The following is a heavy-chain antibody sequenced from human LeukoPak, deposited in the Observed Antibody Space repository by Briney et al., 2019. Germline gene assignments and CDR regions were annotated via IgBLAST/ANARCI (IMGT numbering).Heavy chain of an antibody. CDR1: GGSVSSGNYY. D-gene: IGHD5-18*01. Sequence: SETLSLTCTVSGGSVSSGNYYWGWIRQPPGKGLEWIGSIYYSGSTYYNPSLKSRVTISVDTSKNYFSLKLSSVTAADTAVYYCARYSYGGEDWFDPWGQGTLVTVSS. V-gene: IGHV4-39*02. J-gene: IGHJ5*02. CDR3: ARYSYGGEDWFDP. CDR2: IYYSGST.